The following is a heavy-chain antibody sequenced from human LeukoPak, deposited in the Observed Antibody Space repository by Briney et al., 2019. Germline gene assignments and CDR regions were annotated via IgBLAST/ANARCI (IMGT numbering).Heavy chain of an antibody. Sequence: PGGSLRLSCEASGFSFNIYGMHWVRQAPGKGLEWVAVIQNDASTENFADSVKGRFTISRDNSKNTVFLQMNSLRVEDTAVYYCARELSQIVWGGLDYGGQGTLVSVSS. D-gene: IGHD2-21*01. CDR2: IQNDASTE. J-gene: IGHJ4*02. V-gene: IGHV3-33*05. CDR3: ARELSQIVWGGLDY. CDR1: GFSFNIYG.